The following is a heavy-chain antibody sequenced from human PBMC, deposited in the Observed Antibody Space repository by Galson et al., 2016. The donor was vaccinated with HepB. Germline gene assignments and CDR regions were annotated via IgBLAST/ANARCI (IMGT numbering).Heavy chain of an antibody. CDR1: AFTFSSYS. J-gene: IGHJ6*03. CDR3: AGSYSNYYYYMDV. Sequence: SLRLSCAASAFTFSSYSMNWVRQAPGKGLEWVSSISSSSRHINYADSVKGRFTISRDNAQNSLYLQMNSLRAEDPAVYYCAGSYSNYYYYMDVWGKGTTVTVSS. V-gene: IGHV3-21*01. CDR2: ISSSSRHI. D-gene: IGHD3-10*01.